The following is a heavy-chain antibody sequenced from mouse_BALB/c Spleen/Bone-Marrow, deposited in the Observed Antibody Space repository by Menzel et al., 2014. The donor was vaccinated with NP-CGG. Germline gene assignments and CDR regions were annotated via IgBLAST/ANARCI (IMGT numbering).Heavy chain of an antibody. D-gene: IGHD1-2*01. CDR3: ATHYYGRFDY. J-gene: IGHJ2*01. CDR1: GFGFSSSD. V-gene: IGHV5-12-1*01. Sequence: EVKLVESGGGLVKPGGSLKLSCAASGFGFSSSDMSWVRQTPEKRLEWVAYISSGGGSTYYPDTVKGRFTISRDNAKNTLYLQMSSLKSENTAMYYCATHYYGRFDYCGQGTTLTVSS. CDR2: ISSGGGST.